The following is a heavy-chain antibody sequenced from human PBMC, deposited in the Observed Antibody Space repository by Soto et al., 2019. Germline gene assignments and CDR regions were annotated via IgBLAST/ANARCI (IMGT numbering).Heavy chain of an antibody. Sequence: HPGGSLRLSCATSGFLFSSYNMHWLRQAPDKGLEWLAVIWYDGKNQYYGDSLKGRLTISRDNSKNTLYLQMDGLRVEDTAVYFYARDGGSGAAAGRSNWFDPWGQGTLVTVSS. V-gene: IGHV3-33*01. J-gene: IGHJ5*02. CDR2: IWYDGKNQ. CDR1: GFLFSSYN. CDR3: ARDGGSGAAAGRSNWFDP. D-gene: IGHD6-13*01.